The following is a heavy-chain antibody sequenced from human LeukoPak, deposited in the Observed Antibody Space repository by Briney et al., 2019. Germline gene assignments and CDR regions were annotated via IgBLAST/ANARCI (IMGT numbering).Heavy chain of an antibody. CDR3: ARGSPSSSGWYGDY. V-gene: IGHV1-2*02. CDR2: INPNSGGT. CDR1: GYIFTGYY. Sequence: GASVKVSCKASGYIFTGYYMHWVRQAPGQGLEWMGWINPNSGGTNYAQKFQGRVTMTRDTSISTAYMELSRLRSDDTAVYYCARGSPSSSGWYGDYWGQGTLVTVSS. J-gene: IGHJ4*02. D-gene: IGHD6-19*01.